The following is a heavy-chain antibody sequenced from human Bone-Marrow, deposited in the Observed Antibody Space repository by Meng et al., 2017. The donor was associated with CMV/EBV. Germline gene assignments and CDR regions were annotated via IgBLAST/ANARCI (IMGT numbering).Heavy chain of an antibody. V-gene: IGHV1-18*04. J-gene: IGHJ6*02. Sequence: ASVKVSYKASGYTFTGYYMHWVRQAPGQGLEWMGWISAYNGNTNYAQKLQGRVTMTTDTSTSTAYMELRSLRSDDTAVYYCARSWDIVVVPAALPPGGMVVWGQGTTVTFSS. CDR3: ARSWDIVVVPAALPPGGMVV. CDR2: ISAYNGNT. D-gene: IGHD2-2*02. CDR1: GYTFTGYY.